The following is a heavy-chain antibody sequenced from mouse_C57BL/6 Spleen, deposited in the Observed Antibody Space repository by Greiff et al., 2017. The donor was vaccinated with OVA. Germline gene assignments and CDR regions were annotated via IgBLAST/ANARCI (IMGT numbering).Heavy chain of an antibody. Sequence: VQLKESGPELVKPGASVKIPCKASGYTFTDYNMDWVKQSHGKSLEWIGDINPNNGGTIYNQKFKGKATLTVDKSSSTAYMELRSLTSEDTAVYYCARSLGVAPYFDYWGQGTTLTVSS. D-gene: IGHD1-1*01. J-gene: IGHJ2*01. CDR2: INPNNGGT. CDR3: ARSLGVAPYFDY. CDR1: GYTFTDYN. V-gene: IGHV1-18*01.